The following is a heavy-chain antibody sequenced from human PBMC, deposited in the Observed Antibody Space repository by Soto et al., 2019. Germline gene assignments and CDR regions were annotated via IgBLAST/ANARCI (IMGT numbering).Heavy chain of an antibody. V-gene: IGHV1-46*01. Sequence: GASVKVSCKASGYTFTSYYMHWVRQAPGQGLEWMGIINPSGGSTSYAQKFQGRVTMTRDTSTSTVYMELSSLRSEDTAVYYCARGGSSGWDYYYYGMDVWGQGTTVTVSS. CDR2: INPSGGST. D-gene: IGHD6-19*01. J-gene: IGHJ6*02. CDR1: GYTFTSYY. CDR3: ARGGSSGWDYYYYGMDV.